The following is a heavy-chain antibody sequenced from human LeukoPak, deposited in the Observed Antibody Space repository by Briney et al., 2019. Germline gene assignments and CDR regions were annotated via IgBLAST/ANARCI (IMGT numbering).Heavy chain of an antibody. CDR2: IYHIGDT. J-gene: IGHJ1*01. CDR3: ARVEVGADDFDYFQH. D-gene: IGHD1-26*01. Sequence: SETLSLTCTVSGYSISRGYYWGWVRQPPGKRLEWIGSIYHIGDTAYNPSLKDRVTISVDTSKNQFSLKLSSVTAADTAVYYCARVEVGADDFDYFQHWGQGTLVTVSS. V-gene: IGHV4-38-2*02. CDR1: GYSISRGYY.